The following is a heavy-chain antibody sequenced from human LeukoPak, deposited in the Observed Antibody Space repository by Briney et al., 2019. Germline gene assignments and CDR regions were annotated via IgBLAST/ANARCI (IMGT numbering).Heavy chain of an antibody. D-gene: IGHD3-16*01. J-gene: IGHJ4*02. CDR2: IYHSGST. CDR1: GGSISSGGYS. Sequence: SETQSLTCAVSGGSISSGGYSWSWIRQPPGKGLEWIGYIYHSGSTYYNPSLKSRVTISVDRSKNQFSLKLSSVTAADTAVYYCARGAGYDGYYFDYWGQGTLVTVSS. CDR3: ARGAGYDGYYFDY. V-gene: IGHV4-30-2*01.